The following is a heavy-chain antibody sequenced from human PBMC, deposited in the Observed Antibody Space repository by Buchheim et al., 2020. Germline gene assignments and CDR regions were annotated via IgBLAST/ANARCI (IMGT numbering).Heavy chain of an antibody. J-gene: IGHJ4*02. CDR3: TKDGGNSPDF. V-gene: IGHV3-74*01. CDR1: GFAFGNYW. D-gene: IGHD4-23*01. CDR2: INGDGTVT. Sequence: EVQLVESGGGLVQPGGSLRLSRAASGFAFGNYWMFWVRQTAGKGLALISRINGDGTVTTYADSVKGRFTISRDNAKNTLYLQMDSLRADDTALYYCTKDGGNSPDFWGQGTL.